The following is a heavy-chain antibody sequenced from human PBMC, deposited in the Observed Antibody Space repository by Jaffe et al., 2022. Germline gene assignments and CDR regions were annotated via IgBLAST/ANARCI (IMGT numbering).Heavy chain of an antibody. J-gene: IGHJ5*02. CDR2: IYWNDDK. D-gene: IGHD3-10*01. V-gene: IGHV2-5*01. Sequence: QITLKESGPTLVKPTQTLTLTCTFSGFSLSTSGVGVGWIRQPPGKALEWLALIYWNDDKRYSPSLKSRLTITKDTSKNQVVLTMTNMDPVDTATYYCAHRLTIITMVQGVGNLFFDPWGQGTLVTVSS. CDR3: AHRLTIITMVQGVGNLFFDP. CDR1: GFSLSTSGVG.